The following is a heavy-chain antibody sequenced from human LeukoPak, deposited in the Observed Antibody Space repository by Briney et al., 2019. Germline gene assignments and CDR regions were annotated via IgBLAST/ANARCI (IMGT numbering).Heavy chain of an antibody. CDR1: GGTLNTHI. V-gene: IGHV1-69*08. Sequence: SVKVSCKASGGTLNTHIFTWVRQAPGQGLEWMGKITPITDSSKYAPQFQGRLTITADKYTGTVYMDLTRLRSDDTAVYYLARVNLRGSQYNWFDPWGQGTLVTVSS. CDR3: ARVNLRGSQYNWFDP. D-gene: IGHD3-10*01. J-gene: IGHJ5*02. CDR2: ITPITDSS.